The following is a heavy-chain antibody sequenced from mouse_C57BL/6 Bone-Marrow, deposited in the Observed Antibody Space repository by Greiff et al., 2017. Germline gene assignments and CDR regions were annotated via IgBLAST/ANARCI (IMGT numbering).Heavy chain of an antibody. CDR1: GYTFTSYW. J-gene: IGHJ1*03. CDR3: ARDYYGSLWYFEV. Sequence: VQLQQPGTELVKPGASVKLSCKASGYTFTSYWMHWVKQRPGQGLEWIGNINPSNGGTNYNEKFKSKATLTVDKSSSTAYMQLSSLTSEDSAVYDCARDYYGSLWYFEVWGTGTTVTVSS. CDR2: INPSNGGT. D-gene: IGHD1-1*01. V-gene: IGHV1-53*01.